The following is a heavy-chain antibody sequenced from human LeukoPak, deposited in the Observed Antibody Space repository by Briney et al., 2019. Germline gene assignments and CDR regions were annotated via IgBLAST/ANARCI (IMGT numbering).Heavy chain of an antibody. D-gene: IGHD5-18*01. CDR3: ARDSVNIYGLTLPGYYYYGMDV. J-gene: IGHJ6*04. Sequence: PGGSLRLSCAASGFTFSSYSMNWVRQAPGKGLEWVSSISSRSSYIYYADSVKGRFTISRDNAKNSLYLQMNSLRAEDTAVYYCARDSVNIYGLTLPGYYYYGMDVWGKETTVTVSS. V-gene: IGHV3-21*01. CDR1: GFTFSSYS. CDR2: ISSRSSYI.